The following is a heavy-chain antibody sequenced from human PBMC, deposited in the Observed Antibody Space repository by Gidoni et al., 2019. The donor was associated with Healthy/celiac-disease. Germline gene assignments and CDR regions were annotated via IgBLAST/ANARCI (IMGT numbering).Heavy chain of an antibody. V-gene: IGHV3-23*01. Sequence: EWVSAISGSGGSTYYADSVKGRCTISRDNSKNTLYLQMNSLRAEDTAVYYCAKDAYSSSWYVDYWGQGTLVTVSS. D-gene: IGHD6-13*01. CDR3: AKDAYSSSWYVDY. CDR2: ISGSGGST. J-gene: IGHJ4*02.